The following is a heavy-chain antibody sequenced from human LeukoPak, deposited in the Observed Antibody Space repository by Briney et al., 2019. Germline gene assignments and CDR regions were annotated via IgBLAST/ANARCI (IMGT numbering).Heavy chain of an antibody. CDR2: IHYTGST. CDR1: GGSINSYY. V-gene: IGHV4-59*08. D-gene: IGHD2-2*01. CDR3: ARGRLGYCGITGCFGFFDI. J-gene: IGHJ3*02. Sequence: SETLSLTCTVSGGSINSYYWSWIRQPPGKGLECIGYIHYTGSTNYNPSLKSRVTISVDTSKNQFSLKMSSVTAADTAVYYCARGRLGYCGITGCFGFFDIWGQGTMVTVSS.